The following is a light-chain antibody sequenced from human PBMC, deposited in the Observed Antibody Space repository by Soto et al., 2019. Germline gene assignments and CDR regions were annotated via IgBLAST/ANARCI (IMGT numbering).Light chain of an antibody. CDR1: SSDVGSYNL. CDR3: CSYAGSSTYV. V-gene: IGLV2-23*01. Sequence: QSALTQPASVSGSPGQSITISYTGTSSDVGSYNLVSWYQQHPGKAPKLMIYEGSKRPSGVSNRFSGYKSGNTASLTISGLQAEDEADYYCCSYAGSSTYVFGTGTKLTVL. CDR2: EGS. J-gene: IGLJ1*01.